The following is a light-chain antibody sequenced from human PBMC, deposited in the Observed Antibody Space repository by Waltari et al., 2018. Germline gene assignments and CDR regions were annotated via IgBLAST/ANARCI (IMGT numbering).Light chain of an antibody. V-gene: IGKV1-5*03. CDR2: EAS. J-gene: IGKJ4*01. Sequence: DIRMTQSPSTLSASAGDRVIISCRASQGISKWLDWYQQKPGKAPKLLINEASTLQSGVPSRFSGTGSGTDFTLAISSLQPDDFATYYCQQYNSYSLLTFGGGTKVEIK. CDR3: QQYNSYSLLT. CDR1: QGISKW.